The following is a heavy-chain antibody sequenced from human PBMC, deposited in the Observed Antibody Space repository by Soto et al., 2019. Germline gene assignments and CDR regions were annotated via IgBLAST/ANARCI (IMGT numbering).Heavy chain of an antibody. J-gene: IGHJ4*02. CDR2: ISYDGSNK. Sequence: QVQLVESGGGVVQPGRSLRLSCAASGFTFSSYGMHWVRQAPGKGLEWVAVISYDGSNKYYADSVKGRFTISRDNSKNTLYLQMNSLRAEDTAVYYCSGDSSGLHLDYWGQGTLVTVSS. V-gene: IGHV3-30*03. CDR1: GFTFSSYG. CDR3: SGDSSGLHLDY. D-gene: IGHD6-19*01.